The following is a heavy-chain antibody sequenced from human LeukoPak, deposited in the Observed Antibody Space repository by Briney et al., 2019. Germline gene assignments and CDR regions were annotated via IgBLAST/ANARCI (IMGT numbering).Heavy chain of an antibody. V-gene: IGHV4-31*03. CDR1: GGSISSGGYY. J-gene: IGHJ4*02. CDR2: IYYSGST. CDR3: ARGGGYYHDAGGYDY. Sequence: PSQTLSLTCTVSGGSISSGGYYWSWIRQHPGKGLEWIGYIYYSGSTYYNPSLKSRVTISIDTSKKQFSLKLGSVTAADTAVYYCARGGGYYHDAGGYDYWGQGTLVTVSS. D-gene: IGHD3-22*01.